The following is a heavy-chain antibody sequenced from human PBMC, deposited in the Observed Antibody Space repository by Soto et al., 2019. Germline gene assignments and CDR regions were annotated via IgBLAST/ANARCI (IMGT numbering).Heavy chain of an antibody. D-gene: IGHD1-26*01. V-gene: IGHV3-9*01. CDR3: AKGSPQWEGYFDY. CDR1: GFTFDDYA. Sequence: EVQLVESGGGLVQPGRSLRLSCAASGFTFDDYAMHWVRQAPGKGLEWVSGISWNSGSIGYADSVKGRFTISRDNAQNSLYLQMNSLRAEDTALYYCAKGSPQWEGYFDYWGQGTLVTVSS. J-gene: IGHJ4*02. CDR2: ISWNSGSI.